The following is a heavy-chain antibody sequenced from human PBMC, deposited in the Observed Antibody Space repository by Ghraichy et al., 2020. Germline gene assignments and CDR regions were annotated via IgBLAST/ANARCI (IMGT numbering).Heavy chain of an antibody. CDR3: ARTNYYDRSGYCYFDY. D-gene: IGHD3-22*01. V-gene: IGHV3-74*01. CDR2: INSDGRST. Sequence: GGSLRLSCAASGFTFSSYWMHWVRQAPGKGLVWVSRINSDGRSTSYADSVKGRFTISRDNAKNTLYLQMNSLRAEDTAVYYCARTNYYDRSGYCYFDYWGQGTLVTVSS. J-gene: IGHJ4*02. CDR1: GFTFSSYW.